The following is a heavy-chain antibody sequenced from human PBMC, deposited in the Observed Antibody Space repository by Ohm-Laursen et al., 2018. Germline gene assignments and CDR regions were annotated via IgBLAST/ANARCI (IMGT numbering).Heavy chain of an antibody. CDR3: VDGRYYFDY. J-gene: IGHJ4*02. V-gene: IGHV3-49*02. Sequence: SLRLSCTASGFTFINAWMSWVRQAPGKGLEWVGFIRSKAYGGTTEYAASVKGRFTISRDDSKSIAYLQMNSLKTEDTAIYYCVDGRYYFDYWGQGALVTVSS. CDR1: GFTFINAW. D-gene: IGHD3/OR15-3a*01. CDR2: IRSKAYGGTT.